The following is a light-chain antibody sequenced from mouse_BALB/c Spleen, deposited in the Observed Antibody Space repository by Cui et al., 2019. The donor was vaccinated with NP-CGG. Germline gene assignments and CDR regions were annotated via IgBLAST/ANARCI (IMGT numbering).Light chain of an antibody. CDR2: GTN. CDR1: TGAVTTSNY. J-gene: IGLJ1*01. Sequence: QAVVTHESALTTSPGERVTLTCRSSTGAVTTSNYANWVQEKPDHLFTGLIGGTNNRAPGVPARFSGSLIGDKAALTITGAQTEDEAIYFCALWYSNHWGFGGGTKLTVL. V-gene: IGLV1*01. CDR3: ALWYSNHWG.